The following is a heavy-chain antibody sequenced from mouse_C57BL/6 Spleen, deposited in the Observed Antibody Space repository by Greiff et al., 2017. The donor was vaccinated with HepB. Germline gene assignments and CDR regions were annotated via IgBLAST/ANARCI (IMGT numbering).Heavy chain of an antibody. D-gene: IGHD1-1*01. CDR3: AKPRYYYGSSYGYFDV. CDR1: GYTFTSYW. J-gene: IGHJ1*03. V-gene: IGHV1-69*01. CDR2: IDPSDSYT. Sequence: QVQLKQPGAELVMPGASVKLSCKASGYTFTSYWMHWVKQRPGQGLEWIGEIDPSDSYTNYNQKFKGKSTLTVDKSSSTAYMQLSSLTSEDSAVYYCAKPRYYYGSSYGYFDVWGTGTTVTVSS.